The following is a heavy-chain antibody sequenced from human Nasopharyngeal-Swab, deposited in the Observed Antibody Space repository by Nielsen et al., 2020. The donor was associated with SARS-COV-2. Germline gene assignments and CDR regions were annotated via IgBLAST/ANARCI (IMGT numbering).Heavy chain of an antibody. D-gene: IGHD2-21*01. CDR2: IKKDGSEK. J-gene: IGHJ4*02. V-gene: IGHV3-7*03. CDR3: ARGYCGGACPEGY. Sequence: WIRQPPGKGLGWVANIKKDGSEKYYVDSVKGRFTISRDNAKNSLYLQMNSLRAEDTAVYYCARGYCGGACPEGYWGQGTLVTVSS.